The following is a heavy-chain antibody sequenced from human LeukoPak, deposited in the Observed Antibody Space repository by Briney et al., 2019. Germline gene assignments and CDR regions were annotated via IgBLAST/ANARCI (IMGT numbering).Heavy chain of an antibody. D-gene: IGHD3-10*01. Sequence: ASVKVSCKASGYTFTSYDINWVRQATGRGLEWMGWMNPNSGNTGYAQKFQGRVTMTRNTSISTAYMELSSLRSEDTAVYYCARGAGYYGSGSYYTFDYWGQGTLVTVSS. CDR1: GYTFTSYD. CDR3: ARGAGYYGSGSYYTFDY. J-gene: IGHJ4*02. CDR2: MNPNSGNT. V-gene: IGHV1-8*01.